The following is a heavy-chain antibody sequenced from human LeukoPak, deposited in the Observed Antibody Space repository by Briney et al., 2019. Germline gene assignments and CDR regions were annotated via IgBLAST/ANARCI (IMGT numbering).Heavy chain of an antibody. J-gene: IGHJ4*02. CDR3: ATAARRRWAQRFDY. CDR1: GFALTDYY. CDR2: ISNNDRSI. Sequence: VGSLRLSCVASGFALTDYYLSWIRRAPGKGLEWISYISNNDRSIYYADSVKGRFTISRDNAKNSLYLEMSSLRADDTAIYYCATAARRRWAQRFDYWGQGTQVTVSS. V-gene: IGHV3-11*04. D-gene: IGHD3-16*01.